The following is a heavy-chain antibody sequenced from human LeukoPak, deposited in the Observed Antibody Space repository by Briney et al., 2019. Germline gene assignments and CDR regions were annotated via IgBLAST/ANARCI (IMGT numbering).Heavy chain of an antibody. CDR3: ARDLGSGIYGTFDY. CDR2: ISSSGSYI. Sequence: GGSLRPSCAASGFTSNSYSMNWVRQAPGKGLEWVSSISSSGSYIYYADSVKGRFTISRDNAKNSLYLQMNSLRVEDTAVYYCARDLGSGIYGTFDYWGQGTLVTVSS. CDR1: GFTSNSYS. J-gene: IGHJ4*02. D-gene: IGHD3-10*01. V-gene: IGHV3-21*01.